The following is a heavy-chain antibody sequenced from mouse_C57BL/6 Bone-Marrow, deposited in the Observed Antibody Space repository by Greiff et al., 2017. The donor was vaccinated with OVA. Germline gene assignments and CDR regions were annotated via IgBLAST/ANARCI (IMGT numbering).Heavy chain of an antibody. CDR1: GYTFTDYY. CDR3: ASLYGSSFYYAMDY. CDR2: INPYNGGT. D-gene: IGHD1-1*01. V-gene: IGHV1-19*01. Sequence: EVQLQQSGPVLVKPGASVKMSCKASGYTFTDYYMNWVKQSHGKSLEWIGVINPYNGGTSYNQKFKGKATLTVDKSSSTAYMELNSLTSEDSAVYYCASLYGSSFYYAMDYWGQGTSVTVSS. J-gene: IGHJ4*01.